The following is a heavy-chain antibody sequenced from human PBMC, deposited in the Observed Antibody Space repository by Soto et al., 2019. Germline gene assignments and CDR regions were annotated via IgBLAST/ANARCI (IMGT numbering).Heavy chain of an antibody. V-gene: IGHV3-30-3*01. CDR2: ISYDGSNK. D-gene: IGHD6-19*01. J-gene: IGHJ6*02. CDR1: GFTFSSYA. CDR3: ASRSSGWYALPYYYYGMDV. Sequence: QVLLVESGGGVVQPGRSLRLSCAASGFTFSSYAMHWVRQAPGKGLEWVAVISYDGSNKYYADSVKGRFTISRDNSKNTLYLQMNSLRAEDTAVYYCASRSSGWYALPYYYYGMDVWGQGTTVTVSS.